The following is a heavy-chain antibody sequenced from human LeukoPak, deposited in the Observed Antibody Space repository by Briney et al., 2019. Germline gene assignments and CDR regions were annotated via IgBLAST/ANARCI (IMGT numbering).Heavy chain of an antibody. J-gene: IGHJ5*02. V-gene: IGHV3-7*01. CDR1: GFIFSSYS. CDR3: VRDDFWSGYSRYNWFDP. D-gene: IGHD3-3*01. CDR2: IKHDGTEK. Sequence: GGSLRLSCAASGFIFSSYSMSWVRQAPGTGLEWVANIKHDGTEKNYVDSVKGRFTISRDNAENSLHLQMSSLRVEDTAVYYCVRDDFWSGYSRYNWFDPWGQGTLVTVSA.